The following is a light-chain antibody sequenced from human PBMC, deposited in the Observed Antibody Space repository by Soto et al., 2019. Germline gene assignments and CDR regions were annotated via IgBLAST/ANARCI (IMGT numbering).Light chain of an antibody. V-gene: IGKV3-20*01. CDR1: QSISISY. CDR2: STS. J-gene: IGKJ1*01. CDR3: QQYVGSSWT. Sequence: EIVLTQSPDTLSLSPGERATLSCRASQSISISYLAWYQQQPGQAPRLLIYSTSTRATGIPDRFSGSGSGTDFTLTITKLEPGDFAVYYCQQYVGSSWTFGQGTKVEIK.